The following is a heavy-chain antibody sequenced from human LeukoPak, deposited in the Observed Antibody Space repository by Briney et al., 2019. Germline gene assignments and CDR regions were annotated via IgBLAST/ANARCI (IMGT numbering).Heavy chain of an antibody. CDR3: ARGPLWWFDP. CDR1: GGSISSYY. D-gene: IGHD2-21*01. J-gene: IGHJ5*02. Sequence: RTSETLSLTCTVSGGSISSYYWSWIRQPPGKGLEWIGYIYYSGSTNYNPSLKSRVTISVDTSKNQFSLKLSSVTAADTAVYYCARGPLWWFDPWGQGTLVTVSS. V-gene: IGHV4-59*01. CDR2: IYYSGST.